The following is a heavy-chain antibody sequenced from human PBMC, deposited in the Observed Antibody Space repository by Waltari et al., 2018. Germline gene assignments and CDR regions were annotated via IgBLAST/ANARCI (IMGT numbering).Heavy chain of an antibody. V-gene: IGHV3-7*01. CDR3: ARWMEQLASEFDY. Sequence: EVRLVESGGGLVQPGGSLDLSWSASGSTFVCYGLTWGGQAPGKGLEWVANIKQDGSEKYYVDSVKGRFTISRDNAKNSLYLQMNSLRAEDTAVYYCARWMEQLASEFDYWGQGTLVTVSS. CDR2: IKQDGSEK. D-gene: IGHD6-13*01. CDR1: GSTFVCYG. J-gene: IGHJ4*02.